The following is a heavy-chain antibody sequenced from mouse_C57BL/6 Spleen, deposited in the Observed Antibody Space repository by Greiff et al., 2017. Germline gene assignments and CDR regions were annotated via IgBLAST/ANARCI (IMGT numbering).Heavy chain of an antibody. Sequence: EVHLVESGGGLVKPGGSLKLSCAASGFTFSDYGMHWVRQAPEKGLEWVAYISSGSSTIYYADTVKGRFSISRDTAKNTLFLQMTSLRSEDTAMYYCARNGNSYYFDYWGQGTTLTVSS. CDR3: ARNGNSYYFDY. D-gene: IGHD2-1*01. J-gene: IGHJ2*01. CDR1: GFTFSDYG. CDR2: ISSGSSTI. V-gene: IGHV5-17*01.